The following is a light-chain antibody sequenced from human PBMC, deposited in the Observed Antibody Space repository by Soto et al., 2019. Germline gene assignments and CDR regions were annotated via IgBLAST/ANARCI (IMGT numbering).Light chain of an antibody. CDR3: CSYRSSSTLRV. Sequence: QSALTQPASVSGSPGQSITISCTGISSDVGGYNSISWYQQHPGKAPKLIIYDVSNRPSGVSNRFSGSKSGNAASLTISGLQAEGEAEDYCCSYRSSSTLRVFGGGTKLTVL. J-gene: IGLJ3*02. CDR2: DVS. V-gene: IGLV2-14*01. CDR1: SSDVGGYNS.